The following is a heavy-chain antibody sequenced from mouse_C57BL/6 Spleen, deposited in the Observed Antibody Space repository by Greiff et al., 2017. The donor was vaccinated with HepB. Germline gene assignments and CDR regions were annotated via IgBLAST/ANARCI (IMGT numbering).Heavy chain of an antibody. Sequence: QVQLQQPGAELVKPGASVKLSCKASGYTFTSYWMPWVKQRPGQGLEWIGMIHPNSGSTNYNEKFKSKATLTVDKSSSTAYMQLSSLTSEDSAVYYCALTTVVATPDYWGQGTTLTVSS. CDR1: GYTFTSYW. CDR2: IHPNSGST. J-gene: IGHJ2*01. V-gene: IGHV1-64*01. CDR3: ALTTVVATPDY. D-gene: IGHD1-1*01.